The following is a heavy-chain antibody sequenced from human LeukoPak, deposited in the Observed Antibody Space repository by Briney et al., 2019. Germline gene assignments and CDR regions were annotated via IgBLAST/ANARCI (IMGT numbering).Heavy chain of an antibody. CDR1: GFTVSDNY. CDR2: ISSGGTT. D-gene: IGHD6-19*01. CDR3: ARVRSDNNGWYNIDY. Sequence: GGSLRLSCAASGFTVSDNYMTWVRQAPGKGLEWVSLISSGGTTYSADSVKGRFTISRDNSKNTLYLQMNSLRGEDTAVYYCARVRSDNNGWYNIDYWGQGPLITVSS. V-gene: IGHV3-53*01. J-gene: IGHJ4*02.